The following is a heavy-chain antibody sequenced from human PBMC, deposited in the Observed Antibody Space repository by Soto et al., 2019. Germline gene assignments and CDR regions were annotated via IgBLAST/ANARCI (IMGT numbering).Heavy chain of an antibody. V-gene: IGHV4-61*01. J-gene: IGHJ4*02. CDR1: GGSVSSGFHY. CDR2: IYYSGST. Sequence: PSLTCTVSGGSVSSGFHYWSWIRQPPGKGLEWIGNIYYSGSTNYNPSLKSRVTISVDTSKNQFSLKLNSVTAADTAVYYCARRPATAFYYFDYWGQGTLVTVSS. CDR3: ARRPATAFYYFDY. D-gene: IGHD2-21*02.